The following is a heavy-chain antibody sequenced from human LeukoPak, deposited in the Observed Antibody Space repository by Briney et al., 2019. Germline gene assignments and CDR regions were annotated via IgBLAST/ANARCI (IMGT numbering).Heavy chain of an antibody. V-gene: IGHV4-34*01. Sequence: PSETLSLTCAVYGGSFSGYYWSWIRQPPGKGLEWIGEINHSGSTNYNPSLKSRVTMSVDTSKNQFSLKLSSVTAADTAVYYCARERVATVVNWGQGTLVTVSS. CDR3: ARERVATVVN. J-gene: IGHJ4*02. D-gene: IGHD5-12*01. CDR2: INHSGST. CDR1: GGSFSGYY.